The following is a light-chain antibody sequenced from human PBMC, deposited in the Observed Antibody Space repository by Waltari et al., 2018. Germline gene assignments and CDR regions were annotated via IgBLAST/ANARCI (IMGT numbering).Light chain of an antibody. Sequence: DIQMTQSPSSLSASVGDRVTLTCRASQSINSYLNWYQQKPGKAPKLLIYAASSLQGGGPSRFSGTGSETDFTLTISSLQPEDFATYYCQQSYSAPRTFGQGTKVQIK. V-gene: IGKV1-39*01. CDR1: QSINSY. CDR3: QQSYSAPRT. J-gene: IGKJ1*01. CDR2: AAS.